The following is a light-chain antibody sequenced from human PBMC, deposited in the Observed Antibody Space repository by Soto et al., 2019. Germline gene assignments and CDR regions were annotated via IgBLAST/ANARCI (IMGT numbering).Light chain of an antibody. V-gene: IGLV2-23*01. Sequence: QSALTQPASVSGSPGQSITISCTGTSSDVGGYNLVSWYQQHPGKAPKLMIYEGSKRPSGVSNRFSGSKSGNTASLTISGVQAEDEADDYCCSYAGSSTSVVFGGGTKLTVL. CDR2: EGS. CDR1: SSDVGGYNL. J-gene: IGLJ2*01. CDR3: CSYAGSSTSVV.